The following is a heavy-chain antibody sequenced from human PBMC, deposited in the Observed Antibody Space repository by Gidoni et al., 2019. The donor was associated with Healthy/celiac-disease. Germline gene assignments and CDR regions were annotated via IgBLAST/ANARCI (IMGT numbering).Heavy chain of an antibody. CDR3: ARDRSWGSAGTIYYGMDV. CDR1: VGTLSSYA. V-gene: IGHV1-69*01. Sequence: QVQLVQSGAEVKKSGSSVKVSCKASVGTLSSYAISWVRQAAGQVLEWMGGIIPIFGTANYAQKFQGRVTITADESTSTAYMELSSLRSEDTAVYYCARDRSWGSAGTIYYGMDVWGQGTTVTVSS. CDR2: IIPIFGTA. D-gene: IGHD6-19*01. J-gene: IGHJ6*02.